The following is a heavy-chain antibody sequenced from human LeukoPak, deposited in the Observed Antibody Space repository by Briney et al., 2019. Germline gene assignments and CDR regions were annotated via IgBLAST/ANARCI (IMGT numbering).Heavy chain of an antibody. V-gene: IGHV3-33*01. CDR1: GFTFSRYG. Sequence: GGSLRLSCAASGFTFSRYGMHWVRQAPGKGLEWVEVIWYDGSDKYYADSVNGRFTISRDNSKNTLYLQMNSLRAEDTAVFYCARDRTGTFDFWGQGTLVTVSS. D-gene: IGHD3/OR15-3a*01. CDR3: ARDRTGTFDF. J-gene: IGHJ4*02. CDR2: IWYDGSDK.